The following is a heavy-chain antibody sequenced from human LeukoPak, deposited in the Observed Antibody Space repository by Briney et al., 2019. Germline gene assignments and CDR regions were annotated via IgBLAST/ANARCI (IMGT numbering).Heavy chain of an antibody. D-gene: IGHD6-19*01. J-gene: IGHJ4*02. CDR2: ISVDGETT. V-gene: IGHV3-23*01. CDR3: AQGYSSGWYPD. Sequence: GGSLRLSCAVSGFSVSSFGMSWVRQAPGKGLEWISAISVDGETTWYADSVKGRFIISRDSSKNTLYLRLSSLRAEDTAIYYCAQGYSSGWYPDWGQGSLVSVSS. CDR1: GFSVSSFG.